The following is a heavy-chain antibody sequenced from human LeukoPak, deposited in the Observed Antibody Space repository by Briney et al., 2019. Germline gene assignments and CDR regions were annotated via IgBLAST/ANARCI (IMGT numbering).Heavy chain of an antibody. J-gene: IGHJ4*02. CDR1: GFTFSSYA. CDR2: ISYDGSNK. CDR3: ARPGGEGDYYDSSGYYYY. D-gene: IGHD3-22*01. Sequence: GRSLRLSCAASGFTFSSYAMHWVRQAPGKGLEWVAVISYDGSNKYYADSVKGRFTISRDNSKNTLYLQMNSLRAEDTAVYYCARPGGEGDYYDSSGYYYYWGQGTLVTVSS. V-gene: IGHV3-30*04.